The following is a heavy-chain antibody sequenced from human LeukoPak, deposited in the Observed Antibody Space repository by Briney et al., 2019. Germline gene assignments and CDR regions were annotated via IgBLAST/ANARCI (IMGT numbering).Heavy chain of an antibody. CDR3: TRAAYCSGGSCSDWFDP. Sequence: ASVKVSCKASGYTLTGNYMYWVRPAPGQGLEGMGWINPNSGGTNYAQKFQGRVTMTRDTSISTAYMELSRLRSDDTAVDYCTRAAYCSGGSCSDWFDPWGQGTLVTVSS. CDR1: GYTLTGNY. J-gene: IGHJ5*02. V-gene: IGHV1-2*02. CDR2: INPNSGGT. D-gene: IGHD2-15*01.